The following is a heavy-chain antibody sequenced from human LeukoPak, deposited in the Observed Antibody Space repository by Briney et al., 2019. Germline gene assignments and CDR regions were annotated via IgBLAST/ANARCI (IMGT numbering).Heavy chain of an antibody. Sequence: SETLSLTCAVYCGSFSGYYWSWIRQPPGKGLEWIGEINHSGSTNYNPSLKSRVTISVDTSKNQFSLKLSSVTAADTAVYYCARGTSSSWYLFYFDYWGQGTLVTVSS. V-gene: IGHV4-34*01. J-gene: IGHJ4*02. CDR1: CGSFSGYY. D-gene: IGHD6-13*01. CDR2: INHSGST. CDR3: ARGTSSSWYLFYFDY.